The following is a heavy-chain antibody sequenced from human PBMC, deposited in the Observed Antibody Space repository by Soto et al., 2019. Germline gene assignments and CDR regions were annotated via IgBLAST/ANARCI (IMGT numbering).Heavy chain of an antibody. D-gene: IGHD6-13*01. J-gene: IGHJ6*02. CDR2: ISAYNGNT. CDR1: GYTFTSYG. CDR3: AREYSSSWYYYYYGMDV. Sequence: ASVKVSCKASGYTFTSYGISWVRQAPGQGLEWMGWISAYNGNTNYAQKLQGRVTMTTDTSTSTAYMELRSLRSDDTAVYYCAREYSSSWYYYYYGMDVWGQGNTVTVSS. V-gene: IGHV1-18*01.